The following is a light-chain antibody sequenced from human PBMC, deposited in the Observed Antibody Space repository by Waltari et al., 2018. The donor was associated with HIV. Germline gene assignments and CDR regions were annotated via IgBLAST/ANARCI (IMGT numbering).Light chain of an antibody. Sequence: DIQLTQSPPPLSASVGDSVTITCRASLAISNSLAWYTQKPGTAPKLLLYAASRLESGVPSRFIGSRSGTDYALTISSLQPEDFAVYYCQQYFAPPPRTFGGGTKVEIK. J-gene: IGKJ4*01. CDR1: LAISNS. CDR3: QQYFAPPPRT. V-gene: IGKV1-NL1*01. CDR2: AAS.